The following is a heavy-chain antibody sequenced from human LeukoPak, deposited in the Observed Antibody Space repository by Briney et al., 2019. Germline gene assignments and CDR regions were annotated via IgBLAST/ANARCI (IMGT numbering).Heavy chain of an antibody. V-gene: IGHV4-34*01. J-gene: IGHJ4*02. D-gene: IGHD4-17*01. CDR3: ARGSTVTTSTHPFFDY. CDR2: INHSGST. CDR1: GGSFSDYY. Sequence: PSETLSLTCAVYGGSFSDYYWSWIRQPPGKGLEWIGEINHSGSTNYNPSLESRVTISVDTSKNQFSLKLSSVTAADTAVYYCARGSTVTTSTHPFFDYWGQGTLVTVSS.